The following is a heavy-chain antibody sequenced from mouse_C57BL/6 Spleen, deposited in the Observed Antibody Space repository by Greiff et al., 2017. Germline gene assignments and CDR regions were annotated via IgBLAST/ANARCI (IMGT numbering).Heavy chain of an antibody. Sequence: QVQLQQSGAELVRPGSSVKLSCKASGYTFTSYWMHWVKQRPIQGLEWIGNIDPSDSETHYNQKFKDKATLTVDKSSSTAYMQLSSLTSEDSAVYYCARQNSNPYAMDYWGQGTSVTVSS. V-gene: IGHV1-52*01. D-gene: IGHD2-5*01. CDR1: GYTFTSYW. CDR3: ARQNSNPYAMDY. J-gene: IGHJ4*01. CDR2: IDPSDSET.